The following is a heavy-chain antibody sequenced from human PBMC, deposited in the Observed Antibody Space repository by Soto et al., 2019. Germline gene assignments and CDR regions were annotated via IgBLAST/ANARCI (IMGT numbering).Heavy chain of an antibody. CDR3: AGRKTPVTTAAFEI. J-gene: IGHJ3*02. Sequence: EVQVVESGGGLLQPGGSLRLSCAASGFTVSSSSMTWVRQAPGKGLEWVSVIYSGGSIHYADSVKGRFTISRDNSKNTLYLQMNRLRDEDTALYYCAGRKTPVTTAAFEIWGQGTMVTVSS. CDR1: GFTVSSSS. CDR2: IYSGGSI. V-gene: IGHV3-53*01. D-gene: IGHD4-17*01.